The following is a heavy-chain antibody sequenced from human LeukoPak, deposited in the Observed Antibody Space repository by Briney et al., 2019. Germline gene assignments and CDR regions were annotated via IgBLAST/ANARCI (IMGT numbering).Heavy chain of an antibody. V-gene: IGHV4-59*01. Sequence: SETLSLTCAVSGGSINNYYWSWIRQPPGKGLEWIGYIYDSGSTNYNPSLKSRVTTSLDTSKNQVSLELSSVTAADTAVYYCARTTGGYSYGWGYYFDYWGQGTLVTVSS. CDR3: ARTTGGYSYGWGYYFDY. CDR2: IYDSGST. J-gene: IGHJ4*02. CDR1: GGSINNYY. D-gene: IGHD5-18*01.